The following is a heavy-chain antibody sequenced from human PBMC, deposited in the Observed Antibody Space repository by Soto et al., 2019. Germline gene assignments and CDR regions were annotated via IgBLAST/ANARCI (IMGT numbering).Heavy chain of an antibody. CDR1: GYTFTNFA. CDR3: ARGYCINSICSLPLYYFDY. Sequence: ASVKVSCKASGYTFTNFAIQWVRQAPGQGLEWMGWMNAANGNTRYSQRLQGRLTITRDTSASTAYMELSSLKSEDTAVYYCARGYCINSICSLPLYYFDYWGQGTLVTVSS. J-gene: IGHJ4*02. CDR2: MNAANGNT. V-gene: IGHV1-3*01. D-gene: IGHD2-2*01.